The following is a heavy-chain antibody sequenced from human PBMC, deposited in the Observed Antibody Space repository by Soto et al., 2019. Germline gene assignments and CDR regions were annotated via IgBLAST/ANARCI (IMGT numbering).Heavy chain of an antibody. Sequence: QVQLVQSGAEVKKPGSSVKVSCKASGGTFSSYAISWMRQAPGQGLEWMGGIIPVFGTPDYAQKFQGRVTITADESTSTAYMELSSLRSEDTAVYYCAFTLSANYYYGMDVWGQGTTVTVSS. CDR3: AFTLSANYYYGMDV. CDR1: GGTFSSYA. D-gene: IGHD3-16*01. CDR2: IIPVFGTP. J-gene: IGHJ6*02. V-gene: IGHV1-69*12.